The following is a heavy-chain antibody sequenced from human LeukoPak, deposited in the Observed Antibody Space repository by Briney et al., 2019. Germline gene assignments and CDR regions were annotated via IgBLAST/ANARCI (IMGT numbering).Heavy chain of an antibody. CDR1: GGSISSHY. D-gene: IGHD1-7*01. J-gene: IGHJ6*02. CDR2: VYYSGRT. Sequence: PSETLSLTCTVSGGSISSHYWSWIRQPPGKGLEWIGYVYYSGRTNYSPSLKSRVTISLDTPKSQFSLRLTSVTAADTAVYYCARAGTHYYYYGMDVWGQGTTVTVSS. V-gene: IGHV4-59*11. CDR3: ARAGTHYYYYGMDV.